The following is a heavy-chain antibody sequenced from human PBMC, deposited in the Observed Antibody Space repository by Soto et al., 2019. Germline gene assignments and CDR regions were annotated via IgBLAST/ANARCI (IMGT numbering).Heavy chain of an antibody. J-gene: IGHJ5*02. D-gene: IGHD3-10*01. Sequence: SETLSLTCTVSGGSINYYYWSWIRQPPGRGLEWIGYITYSGNTNYNPSLKSRVSISLDTSRSQFSPMLSSVTAADTAVYYCARDRLGSGSYLAFDPWGQGTLVTVSS. CDR1: GGSINYYY. CDR3: ARDRLGSGSYLAFDP. CDR2: ITYSGNT. V-gene: IGHV4-59*01.